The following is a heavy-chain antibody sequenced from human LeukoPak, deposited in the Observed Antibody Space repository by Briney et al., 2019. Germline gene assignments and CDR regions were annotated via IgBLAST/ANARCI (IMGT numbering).Heavy chain of an antibody. J-gene: IGHJ4*02. CDR2: IYYSGST. V-gene: IGHV4-59*08. CDR3: ARTRYYYNSRSYGAPYYFDY. D-gene: IGHD3-10*01. Sequence: SETLSPTCTVSGGSLSSYYWSWMRQPPGKGLEWLGYIYYSGSTNYNPSLKRRVTISGDTSKHQFSLKLSSVTAADTAVYYCARTRYYYNSRSYGAPYYFDYWGQGTLVTVSS. CDR1: GGSLSSYY.